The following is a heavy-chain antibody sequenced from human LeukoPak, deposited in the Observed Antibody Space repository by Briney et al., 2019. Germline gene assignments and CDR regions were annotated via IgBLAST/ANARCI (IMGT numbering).Heavy chain of an antibody. J-gene: IGHJ3*02. CDR1: GGSFSGYY. Sequence: PSETLSLTCAVYGGSFSGYYWSWIRQPPGKGLEWIGEINHSGSTNYNPSLKSRVTISVDTSKSQFSLKLSSVTAADTAVYYCARGVSHVAFDIWGQGTMVTVSS. CDR3: ARGVSHVAFDI. V-gene: IGHV4-34*01. CDR2: INHSGST.